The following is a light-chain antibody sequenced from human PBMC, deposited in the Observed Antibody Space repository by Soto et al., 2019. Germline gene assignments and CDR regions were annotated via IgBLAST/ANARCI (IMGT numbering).Light chain of an antibody. CDR3: CSSAPESTYV. CDR1: SGDVGAYDS. Sequence: QSALAQPASVSGSPGQSITISCTGTSGDVGAYDSVSWYQQHPHKAPQVIIYKGTRRPSGVSNRFSGSTSGNAASLTISGLQADDEADYFCCSSAPESTYVFGTGTKLTVL. CDR2: KGT. J-gene: IGLJ1*01. V-gene: IGLV2-23*01.